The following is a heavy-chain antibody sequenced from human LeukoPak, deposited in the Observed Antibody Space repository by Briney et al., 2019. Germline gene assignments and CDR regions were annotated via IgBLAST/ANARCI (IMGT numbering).Heavy chain of an antibody. Sequence: PSETLSLTCTVSGVSIINNYWHWIRQTPDKGLEWIGYTFFGGSSNYNRSLRSRITTSIDTSRSQFSLELSSVTAADTAVYFCARGNYFSSGRFDYWGQGTRVTVSS. CDR3: ARGNYFSSGRFDY. V-gene: IGHV4-59*08. CDR2: TFFGGSS. CDR1: GVSIINNY. J-gene: IGHJ4*02. D-gene: IGHD3-10*01.